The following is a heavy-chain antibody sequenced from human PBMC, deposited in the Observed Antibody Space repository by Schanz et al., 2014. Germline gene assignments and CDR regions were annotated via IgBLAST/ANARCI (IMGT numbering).Heavy chain of an antibody. CDR3: AKDGIMVQGVIWERYFDT. D-gene: IGHD3-10*01. J-gene: IGHJ4*02. CDR2: IIPIHGIV. CDR1: GGTFSTYP. V-gene: IGHV1-69*04. Sequence: QVQLVQSGAEVKKPGSPVKVSCKSSGGTFSTYPINWLRQAPGQGLEWMGRIIPIHGIVNYAQRFQDRVRITADKSTSTAYMDLSSLRPEDTALYYCAKDGIMVQGVIWERYFDTWGQGTLVTVSS.